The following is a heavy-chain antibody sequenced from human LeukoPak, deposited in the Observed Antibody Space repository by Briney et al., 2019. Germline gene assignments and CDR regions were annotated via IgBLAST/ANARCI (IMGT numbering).Heavy chain of an antibody. Sequence: GASVKVSCKTSGGTFSSYAITWVRQAPGQGLDWMGGIIPIFETTNYAQKFQGRVTITADISTSTAYMELSSLRSEDTAVYYCARGLGDYISTSFDYWGQGTLVTVSS. CDR2: IIPIFETT. CDR1: GGTFSSYA. CDR3: ARGLGDYISTSFDY. D-gene: IGHD4-17*01. V-gene: IGHV1-69*06. J-gene: IGHJ4*02.